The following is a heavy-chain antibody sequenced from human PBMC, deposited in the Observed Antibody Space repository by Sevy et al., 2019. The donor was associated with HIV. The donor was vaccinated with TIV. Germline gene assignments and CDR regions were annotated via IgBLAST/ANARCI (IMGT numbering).Heavy chain of an antibody. J-gene: IGHJ4*02. CDR2: ISSYSYI. V-gene: IGHV3-21*01. CDR1: GFTFTSYS. Sequence: GGSLRLSCEASGFTFTSYSMNWVRQAPGKGLEWVSSISSYSYISYADSVKGRFTVSRDKAKNSLYLQMSSLRAEDMAVYYCARDGGNYFDYWGQVTLVTVSS. D-gene: IGHD3-16*01. CDR3: ARDGGNYFDY.